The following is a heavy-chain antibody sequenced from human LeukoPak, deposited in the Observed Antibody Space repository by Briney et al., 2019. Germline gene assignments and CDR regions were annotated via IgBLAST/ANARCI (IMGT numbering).Heavy chain of an antibody. V-gene: IGHV4-4*02. Sequence: PSETLSLTCAVSGGSISSSNWWSWVRQPPGKGLEWIGEIYHSGSTNYNPSLKSRVTISVDKSKNQFSQKLSPVAAADTAVYYCARESPTYYGMDVWGQGTTVTVSS. CDR1: GGSISSSNW. CDR2: IYHSGST. CDR3: ARESPTYYGMDV. J-gene: IGHJ6*02.